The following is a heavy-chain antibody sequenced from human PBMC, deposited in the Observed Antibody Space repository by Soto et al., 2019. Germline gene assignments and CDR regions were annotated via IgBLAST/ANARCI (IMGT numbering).Heavy chain of an antibody. J-gene: IGHJ4*02. CDR2: MSISGEKT. CDR3: ARWSGYGDL. CDR1: GFIFSEYS. V-gene: IGHV3-23*01. Sequence: PGGSLRLSCAASGFIFSEYSMAWVRQTPEKGLEWVSGMSISGEKTFYADSVNGRFTVSRDSSKNTVYLQMNSLRVEDTAVYYCARWSGYGDLWGQGTLVTVSS. D-gene: IGHD5-12*01.